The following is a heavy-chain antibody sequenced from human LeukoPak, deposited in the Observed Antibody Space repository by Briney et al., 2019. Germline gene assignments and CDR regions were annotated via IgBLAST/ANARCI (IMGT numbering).Heavy chain of an antibody. V-gene: IGHV3-53*04. CDR1: GFTVSSNY. D-gene: IGHD3-22*01. CDR2: IYSGGNT. J-gene: IGHJ4*02. Sequence: GGSLRLSCAASGFTVSSNYMSWVRQAPGEGLEWVSVIYSGGNTYYADSVEGRFTISRHNSKNTLYLQMNSLRAEDTAVYYCARMRYYDSGGYPNFDYWGQGTLVTVSS. CDR3: ARMRYYDSGGYPNFDY.